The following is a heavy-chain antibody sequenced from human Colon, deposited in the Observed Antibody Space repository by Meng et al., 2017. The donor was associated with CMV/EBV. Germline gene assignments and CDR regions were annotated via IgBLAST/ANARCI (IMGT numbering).Heavy chain of an antibody. J-gene: IGHJ5*02. V-gene: IGHV3-66*02. CDR1: GFTVGSNY. Sequence: GESLKISCTASGFTVGSNYMSWVRQAPGKGLEWVSVIYSGGSTYYADSVKGRFTISRDNSKNTLYLQMNSLRAEDTAVFYCARDIPFDPWGQGTLVTVSS. CDR3: ARDIPFDP. CDR2: IYSGGST.